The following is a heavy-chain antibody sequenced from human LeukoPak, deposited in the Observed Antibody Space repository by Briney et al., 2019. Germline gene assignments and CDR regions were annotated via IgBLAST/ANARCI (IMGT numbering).Heavy chain of an antibody. CDR2: INHSGST. V-gene: IGHV4-34*01. J-gene: IGHJ3*02. CDR3: ASLRYQPTAFDI. Sequence: SETLSLTCAVYGGSFSDYYWSWIRQPPGKGLEWIGEINHSGSTNYNPSLKSRVTISVDTSKNQFSLKLSSVTAADTAVYYCASLRYQPTAFDIWGQGTMVTVSS. CDR1: GGSFSDYY. D-gene: IGHD2-2*01.